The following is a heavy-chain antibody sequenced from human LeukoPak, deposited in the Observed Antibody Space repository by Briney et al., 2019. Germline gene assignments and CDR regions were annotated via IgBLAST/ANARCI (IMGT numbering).Heavy chain of an antibody. V-gene: IGHV3-43*01. J-gene: IGHJ4*02. CDR2: ISWHGSTT. CDR1: GFTFDDYT. Sequence: PGGSLRLSCAASGFTFDDYTMHWGRHAPGEGLEWVSLISWHGSTTKYADSVKGRFTISRDNLKNSLSLQMNSLGPEDTALYYCAKDIGDSVGYNYFDSWGQGTLVTVSS. CDR3: AKDIGDSVGYNYFDS. D-gene: IGHD3-22*01.